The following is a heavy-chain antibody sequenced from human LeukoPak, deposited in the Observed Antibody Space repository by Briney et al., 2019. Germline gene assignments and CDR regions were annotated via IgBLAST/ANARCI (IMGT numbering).Heavy chain of an antibody. J-gene: IGHJ5*02. V-gene: IGHV4-59*11. CDR3: AREDSANRWNWFDL. CDR1: GGSISSHY. D-gene: IGHD4-23*01. Sequence: SETLSLTCTVSGGSISSHYWSWIRKPPGKGLEWIGYLSYSGTTNINPSLKSRVSILGDTPQNQISLKLASVTAADSAVYFCAREDSANRWNWFDLWGQRTLVIVSS. CDR2: LSYSGTT.